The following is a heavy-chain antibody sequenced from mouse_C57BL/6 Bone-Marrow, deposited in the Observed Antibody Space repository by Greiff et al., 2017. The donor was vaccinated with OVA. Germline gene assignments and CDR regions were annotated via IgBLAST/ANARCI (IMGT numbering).Heavy chain of an antibody. Sequence: QVQLKESGPELVKPGASVKISCKASGYSFTSYYIHWVKQRPGQGLEWIGWIYPGSGNTKYNEKFKGKATLTADTSSSTAYMQLSSLTSEDSAVYFCARRAAVGGGYFGVWGTGTTVTVSS. CDR1: GYSFTSYY. D-gene: IGHD1-1*01. V-gene: IGHV1-66*01. CDR3: ARRAAVGGGYFGV. J-gene: IGHJ1*03. CDR2: IYPGSGNT.